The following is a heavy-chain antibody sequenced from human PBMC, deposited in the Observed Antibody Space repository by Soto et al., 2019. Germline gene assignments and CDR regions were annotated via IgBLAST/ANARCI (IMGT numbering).Heavy chain of an antibody. J-gene: IGHJ6*02. CDR2: ITPIFGTA. CDR3: ARGSEVAVAGTNYYGMDV. Sequence: SVKVSCKASGGTFSSYAISWVRQAPGQGLEWMGGITPIFGTANYAQKFQGRVTITADESTSTAYMELSSLRSEDTAVYYCARGSEVAVAGTNYYGMDVWGQGTTVTVSS. D-gene: IGHD6-19*01. V-gene: IGHV1-69*13. CDR1: GGTFSSYA.